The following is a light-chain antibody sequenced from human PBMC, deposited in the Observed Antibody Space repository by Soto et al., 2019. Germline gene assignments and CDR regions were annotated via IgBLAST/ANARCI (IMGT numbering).Light chain of an antibody. CDR2: EAT. J-gene: IGLJ3*02. CDR1: SGDVGTYDL. CDR3: CSFAGSNSWV. V-gene: IGLV2-23*01. Sequence: QSVLTQPASVSGSPGQSITISCTGTSGDVGTYDLVSWYHHHPGAAPKLMIYEATRRPSGISNRFSGSKSGNTASLTISGLQAEDEAAYYCCSFAGSNSWVFGGGTKLTVL.